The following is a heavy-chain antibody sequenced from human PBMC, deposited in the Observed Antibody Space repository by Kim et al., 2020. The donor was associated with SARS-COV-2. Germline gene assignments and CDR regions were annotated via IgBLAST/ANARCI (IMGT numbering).Heavy chain of an antibody. V-gene: IGHV3-48*03. D-gene: IGHD3-22*01. Sequence: YYADSGKGRFTISRDNAKNSLYLQMNSLRAEDTAVYYCAREQYDNSGLDNWGQGTLVTVSS. CDR3: AREQYDNSGLDN. J-gene: IGHJ4*02.